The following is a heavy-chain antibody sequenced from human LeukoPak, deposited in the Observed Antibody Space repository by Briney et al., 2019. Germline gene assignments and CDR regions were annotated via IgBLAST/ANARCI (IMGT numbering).Heavy chain of an antibody. CDR3: AREGLVEMATIFDY. CDR2: INPNSGGT. D-gene: IGHD5-24*01. Sequence: ASVKVFFKASGYTFTGYYMHWVRQAPGQGLEWMGWINPNSGGTNYAQKFQGRVTMTRDTSISTAYMELSRLRSDDTAVYYCAREGLVEMATIFDYWGQGTLVTVSS. V-gene: IGHV1-2*02. J-gene: IGHJ4*02. CDR1: GYTFTGYY.